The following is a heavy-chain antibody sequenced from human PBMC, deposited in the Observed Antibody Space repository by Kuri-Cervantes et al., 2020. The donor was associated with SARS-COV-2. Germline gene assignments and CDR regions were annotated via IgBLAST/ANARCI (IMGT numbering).Heavy chain of an antibody. J-gene: IGHJ6*02. Sequence: GESLKISCAASGFTFSSYDMHWVRQATGKGLEWVSAIGTAGDTYYQGSVKGRFTISRENAKNSLYLQMNSLRAEDTAVYYCARDHITIFGVVYNYGMDIWGQGTTVTVSS. CDR2: IGTAGDT. V-gene: IGHV3-13*01. CDR3: ARDHITIFGVVYNYGMDI. CDR1: GFTFSSYD. D-gene: IGHD3-3*01.